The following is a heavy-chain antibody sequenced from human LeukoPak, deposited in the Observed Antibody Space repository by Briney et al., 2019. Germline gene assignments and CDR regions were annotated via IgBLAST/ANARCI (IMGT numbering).Heavy chain of an antibody. Sequence: SETLSLTCTVSGGSISSYYWSWIRQPPGKGLEWIGYIYYSGSTNYNPSLKSRVTISVDTSKNQFSLKLSSVTAADTAVYYRARTYYYDSSGNDAFDIWGQGTMVTVSS. D-gene: IGHD3-22*01. CDR1: GGSISSYY. CDR3: ARTYYYDSSGNDAFDI. CDR2: IYYSGST. V-gene: IGHV4-59*01. J-gene: IGHJ3*02.